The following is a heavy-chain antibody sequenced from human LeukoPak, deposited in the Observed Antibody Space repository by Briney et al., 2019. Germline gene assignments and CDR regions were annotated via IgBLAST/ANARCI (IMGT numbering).Heavy chain of an antibody. CDR2: IYTSGST. J-gene: IGHJ4*02. V-gene: IGHV4-61*02. D-gene: IGHD2-2*01. Sequence: SETLSLTCTVSGGSISSGSYYRSWIRQPAGKGLEWIGRIYTSGSTIYNPSLESRVTISADTSKNQFSLKLNSVTAADTAVYYCARDGPAATFDCWGQGTLVTVSS. CDR1: GGSISSGSYY. CDR3: ARDGPAATFDC.